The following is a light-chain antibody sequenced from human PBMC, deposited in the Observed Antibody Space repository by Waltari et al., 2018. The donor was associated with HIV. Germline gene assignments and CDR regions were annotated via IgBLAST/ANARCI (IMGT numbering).Light chain of an antibody. CDR3: LHHNSYPPYA. CDR1: QGIRRD. V-gene: IGKV1-17*01. J-gene: IGKJ2*01. CDR2: SAS. Sequence: DIQMTQSPSSLSASIGDRVAISRRASQGIRRDLAWYQHRPGKAPERLIYSASTLQSGVPSRFNGSGSGTEFTLTINSLQSEDFATYYCLHHNSYPPYAFGQGTKVDI.